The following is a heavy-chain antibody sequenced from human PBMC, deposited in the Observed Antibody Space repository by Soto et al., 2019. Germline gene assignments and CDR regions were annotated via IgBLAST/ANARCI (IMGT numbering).Heavy chain of an antibody. CDR2: IDPSDSYT. CDR3: ASPLTLNYYGSGSYGMDV. D-gene: IGHD3-10*01. J-gene: IGHJ6*02. V-gene: IGHV5-10-1*01. Sequence: GEPLKISCNGSGYSFTSYWISWVRQMPGKGLEWMGRIDPSDSYTNYSPSFQGHVTISADKSISTAYLQWSSLKASDTAMYYCASPLTLNYYGSGSYGMDVWGQGTTVTVSS. CDR1: GYSFTSYW.